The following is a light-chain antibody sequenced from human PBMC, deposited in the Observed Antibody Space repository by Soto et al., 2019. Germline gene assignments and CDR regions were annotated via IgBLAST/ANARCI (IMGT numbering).Light chain of an antibody. Sequence: EIVMTQSPATLSVSRGERATLSCRASQSVSSYLAWYQQKPGQAPRLLIYGASTRATGIPARFSGSGSGTEFTLTISSLQSEDFAVYYCQQYNNWPRTFGQGTKVEIK. J-gene: IGKJ1*01. V-gene: IGKV3-15*01. CDR2: GAS. CDR1: QSVSSY. CDR3: QQYNNWPRT.